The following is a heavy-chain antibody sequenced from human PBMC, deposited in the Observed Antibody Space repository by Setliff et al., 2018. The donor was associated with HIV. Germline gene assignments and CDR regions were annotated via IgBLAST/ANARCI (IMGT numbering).Heavy chain of an antibody. CDR3: ARMGNSYDSSGSYDYFDY. CDR2: IYHNGNT. Sequence: SETLSLTCAVSGYSISSSNWWAWFRQPPGKGLEWIGYIYHNGNTNYNPSLRSRVTMSIGTSKNQFFLKLSSVTALDTATYYCARMGNSYDSSGSYDYFDYWGQGTLVTVSS. CDR1: GYSISSSNW. V-gene: IGHV4-28*06. D-gene: IGHD3-22*01. J-gene: IGHJ4*02.